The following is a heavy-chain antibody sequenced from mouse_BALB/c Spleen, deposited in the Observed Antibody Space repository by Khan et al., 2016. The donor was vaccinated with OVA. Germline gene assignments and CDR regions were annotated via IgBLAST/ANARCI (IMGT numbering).Heavy chain of an antibody. D-gene: IGHD1-1*01. CDR1: GFTFSSYT. J-gene: IGHJ4*01. CDR2: ISHGGSSV. V-gene: IGHV5-12-2*01. CDR3: TRPSTTQYDYGMDY. Sequence: EVELVESGGGLVQPGGSLKLSCAASGFTFSSYTMSWVRQTPDKRLEWVAFISHGGSSVYYPDTVKGRFTSSRDNAKNTLYLQMSSLKSEDTAMYYCTRPSTTQYDYGMDYWGQGISVIVSS.